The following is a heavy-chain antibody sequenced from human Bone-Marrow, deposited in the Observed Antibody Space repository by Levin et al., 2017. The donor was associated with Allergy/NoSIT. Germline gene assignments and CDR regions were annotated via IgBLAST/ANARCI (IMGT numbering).Heavy chain of an antibody. V-gene: IGHV3-23*01. J-gene: IGHJ5*02. D-gene: IGHD2-2*01. Sequence: GGSLRLSCAASGLSLANFAMDWVRQAPGKGLEWVSSISKNGDTYYADSVKGRFTMSRDNAKDTVFLPMNSLRGDDTGVYYCAREPLGVSMVVERAWFDPWGQGTQVTVSS. CDR2: ISKNGDT. CDR1: GLSLANFA. CDR3: AREPLGVSMVVERAWFDP.